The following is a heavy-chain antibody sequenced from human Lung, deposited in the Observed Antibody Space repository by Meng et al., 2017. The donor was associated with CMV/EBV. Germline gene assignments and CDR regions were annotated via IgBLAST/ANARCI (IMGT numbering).Heavy chain of an antibody. V-gene: IGHV3-7*03. CDR2: INPDGSEK. CDR3: VRTLSGSENF. D-gene: IGHD1-26*01. J-gene: IGHJ4*02. CDR1: GFTTNSHW. Sequence: SCAASGFTTNSHWMNWVRQAPGKGLEWVANINPDGSEKCYVDSVKGRFTISRDSAKNSVCLQMNSLRDGDTAVYYCVRTLSGSENFWGQGTLVTVSS.